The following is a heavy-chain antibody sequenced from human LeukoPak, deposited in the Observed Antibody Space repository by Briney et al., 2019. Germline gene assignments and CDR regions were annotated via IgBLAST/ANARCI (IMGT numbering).Heavy chain of an antibody. Sequence: AGGSLRLSCAVSGFSVGGYWITWVRQAPGKGLEWVANIKQDGSEKNYVDSVKGRFTISRDNAENSLLLQMNSLRVEDTAVYYCAREWQGGIAAAGTRIEGDYWGQGTLVAVSS. D-gene: IGHD6-13*01. CDR2: IKQDGSEK. V-gene: IGHV3-7*01. CDR3: AREWQGGIAAAGTRIEGDY. J-gene: IGHJ4*02. CDR1: GFSVGGYW.